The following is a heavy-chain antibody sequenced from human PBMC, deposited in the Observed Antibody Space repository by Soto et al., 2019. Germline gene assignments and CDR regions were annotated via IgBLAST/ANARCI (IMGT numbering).Heavy chain of an antibody. Sequence: SETLSLTCTVSGGSISSGEYYWTWIRQPPGKGLEWIGYISYSGSTHYSPSLKSRVTMSVDTSKNQFSLNLSSVSAADTAVYYCTRGPPGDKVDYWGQGTLVTVSS. D-gene: IGHD7-27*01. V-gene: IGHV4-30-4*01. CDR1: GGSISSGEYY. CDR2: ISYSGST. J-gene: IGHJ4*02. CDR3: TRGPPGDKVDY.